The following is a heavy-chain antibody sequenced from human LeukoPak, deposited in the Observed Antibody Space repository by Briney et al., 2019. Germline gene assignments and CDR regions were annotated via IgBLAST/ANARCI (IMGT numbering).Heavy chain of an antibody. Sequence: GASVKVSCKASGYTFTGYYMHWVRQAPGQGLEWMGWINPNSGGTNYAQKLQGRVTMTTDTSTSTAYMELRSLRSDDTAVYYCARDLQHMITFGGTNAFDIWGQGTMVTVSS. J-gene: IGHJ3*02. V-gene: IGHV1-2*02. CDR2: INPNSGGT. CDR3: ARDLQHMITFGGTNAFDI. CDR1: GYTFTGYY. D-gene: IGHD3-16*01.